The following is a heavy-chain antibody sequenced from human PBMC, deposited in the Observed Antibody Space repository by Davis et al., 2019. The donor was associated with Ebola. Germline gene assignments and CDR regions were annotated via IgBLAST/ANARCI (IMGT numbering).Heavy chain of an antibody. J-gene: IGHJ4*02. CDR2: ISGSGGST. D-gene: IGHD1-26*01. CDR1: GFTFSSYA. CDR3: ARAQVWWDKGADEFLDY. V-gene: IGHV3-23*01. Sequence: GESLKISCAASGFTFSSYAMSWVRQAPGKGLEWVSAISGSGGSTYYADSVKGRFTISRDNAKNSLYLQMNSLRAEDTAVYYCARAQVWWDKGADEFLDYWGQGTLVTVSS.